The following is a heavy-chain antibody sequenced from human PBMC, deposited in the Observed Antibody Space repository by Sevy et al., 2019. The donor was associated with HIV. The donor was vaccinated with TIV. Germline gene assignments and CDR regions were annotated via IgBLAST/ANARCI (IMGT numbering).Heavy chain of an antibody. CDR2: IKSKTDGGTS. CDR3: AAGLGKSDFDY. V-gene: IGHV3-15*01. J-gene: IGHJ4*02. Sequence: GGSLRLSCAASGFTLSNAWMNWVRQAPGKGLERIGRIKSKTDGGTSDIAASVKGRISISRDDSRNTLHLQMNSLKIEDTGMYYCAAGLGKSDFDYWGQGSLVTVSS. D-gene: IGHD3-9*01. CDR1: GFTLSNAW.